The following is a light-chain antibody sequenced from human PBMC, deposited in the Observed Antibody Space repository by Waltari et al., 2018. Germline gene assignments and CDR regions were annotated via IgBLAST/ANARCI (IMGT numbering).Light chain of an antibody. CDR2: GAS. CDR1: QSVSSN. V-gene: IGKV3-15*01. CDR3: QQYNNWPIT. J-gene: IGKJ5*01. Sequence: EIVMTQSPATLSVSPGERATLSCRASQSVSSNLAWYQQKPGQAPRLLSYGASTRAPGIPARFSGSGSGTEFTLTISSLQSEDFAVYYCQQYNNWPITFGQGTRLEIK.